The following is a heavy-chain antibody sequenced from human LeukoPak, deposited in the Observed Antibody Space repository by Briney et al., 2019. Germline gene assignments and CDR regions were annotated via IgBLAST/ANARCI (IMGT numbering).Heavy chain of an antibody. Sequence: QPGGSLRLSCAASGFTFSSYAMNWVRQAPGKGLAWVSGINNSGGSTYYADSVKGRFTISRDNSKNTLYLQMNSLRAEDTAVYYCAKAKGYCSGGSCYPAACFDYWGQGTLVTVSS. D-gene: IGHD2-15*01. CDR2: INNSGGST. CDR1: GFTFSSYA. J-gene: IGHJ4*02. CDR3: AKAKGYCSGGSCYPAACFDY. V-gene: IGHV3-23*01.